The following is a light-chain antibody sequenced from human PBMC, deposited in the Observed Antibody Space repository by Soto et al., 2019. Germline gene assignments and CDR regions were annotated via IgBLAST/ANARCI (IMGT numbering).Light chain of an antibody. J-gene: IGKJ1*01. Sequence: EIVMTQSPATLSVSPGERATLSCRASQSVSSNLDWYQQKPGQAPRLLIYGASTRATGIPARFSGSGSGTEFTLTISSLQSEDFAVYYCQQYNNWPLTFGQGTKLEI. CDR3: QQYNNWPLT. CDR2: GAS. V-gene: IGKV3-15*01. CDR1: QSVSSN.